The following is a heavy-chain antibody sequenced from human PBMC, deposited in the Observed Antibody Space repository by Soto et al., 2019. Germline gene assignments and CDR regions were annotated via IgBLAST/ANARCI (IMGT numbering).Heavy chain of an antibody. V-gene: IGHV1-24*01. CDR2: FDPEDGET. CDR1: GYTLTELS. D-gene: IGHD6-6*01. Sequence: ASVKVSCKVSGYTLTELSMHWVRQAPGKGLEWMGGFDPEDGETIYAQKFQGRVTMTEDTSTDTAYMELSSLRSEDTAVYYCATWQLPVGWFDPWGQGTLVTVSS. J-gene: IGHJ5*02. CDR3: ATWQLPVGWFDP.